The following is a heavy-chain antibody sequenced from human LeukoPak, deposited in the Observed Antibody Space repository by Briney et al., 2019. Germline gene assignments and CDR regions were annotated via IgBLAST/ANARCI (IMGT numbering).Heavy chain of an antibody. CDR3: ARRVQATVLDY. V-gene: IGHV3-30-3*01. D-gene: IGHD2-2*01. CDR1: GFTFSSYE. J-gene: IGHJ4*02. Sequence: GGSLRLSCAASGFTFSSYEMNWVRQAPGKGLEWVAVISYDGNTKYYADSVKGRFTISRDDSKSTLYLQMNSLRDEDTAVYYCARRVQATVLDYWGQGTLLTVSS. CDR2: ISYDGNTK.